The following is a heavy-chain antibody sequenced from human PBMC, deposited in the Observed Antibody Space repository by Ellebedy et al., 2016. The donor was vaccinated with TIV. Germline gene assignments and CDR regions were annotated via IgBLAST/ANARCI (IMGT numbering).Heavy chain of an antibody. CDR3: ARGDDSRLPARTDY. CDR2: ISSSSSYI. V-gene: IGHV3-21*01. Sequence: GESLKISCATSGFTFSTYWMAWVRQAPGKGLEWVSSISSSSSYIYYADSVKGRFTISRDNAKNSLYLQMNSLRAEDTAVYYCARGDDSRLPARTDYWGQGTLVTVSS. J-gene: IGHJ4*02. D-gene: IGHD3-22*01. CDR1: GFTFSTYW.